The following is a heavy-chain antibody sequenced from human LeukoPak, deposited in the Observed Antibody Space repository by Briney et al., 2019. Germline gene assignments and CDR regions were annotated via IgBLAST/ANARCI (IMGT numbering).Heavy chain of an antibody. V-gene: IGHV4-34*01. CDR3: ARGYSSSWSKRDYFDY. CDR2: INHSGST. CDR1: GVSFSGYY. D-gene: IGHD6-13*01. J-gene: IGHJ4*02. Sequence: PSETLSLTCAVYGVSFSGYYWSWIRQPPGKGLEWIGEINHSGSTNYNPSLKSRVTISVDTSKNQFSLKLSSVTAADTAVYYCARGYSSSWSKRDYFDYWGQGTLVTVSS.